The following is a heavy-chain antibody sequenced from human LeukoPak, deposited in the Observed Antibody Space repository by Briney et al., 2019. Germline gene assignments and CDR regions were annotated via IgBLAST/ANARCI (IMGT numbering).Heavy chain of an antibody. CDR3: ARIRVGATYFDY. V-gene: IGHV2-70*04. CDR1: GFSFSTSGMR. CDR2: IDWDDDK. D-gene: IGHD1-26*01. J-gene: IGHJ4*02. Sequence: SGPTLVNPTPTLTLTCTFSGFSFSTSGMRVTWIRQPPGKALEWLARIDWDDDKFYSTSLKTRLSISKDTSKNQVVLAMTNMDPVDTATYYCARIRVGATYFDYWGQGTLVTVSS.